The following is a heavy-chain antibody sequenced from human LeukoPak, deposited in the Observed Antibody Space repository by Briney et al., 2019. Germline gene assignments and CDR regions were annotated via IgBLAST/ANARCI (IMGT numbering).Heavy chain of an antibody. Sequence: ASVKVSCKASGYTFTAYYVAWVRQAPGQGLECMGRINPNSGGTNYAQKFQGRVTMTRDTSISTAYMELSRLRSDDTAVYYCATDDSSGYYSGPWGQGTLVTVSS. CDR2: INPNSGGT. CDR3: ATDDSSGYYSGP. J-gene: IGHJ5*02. V-gene: IGHV1-2*06. D-gene: IGHD3-22*01. CDR1: GYTFTAYY.